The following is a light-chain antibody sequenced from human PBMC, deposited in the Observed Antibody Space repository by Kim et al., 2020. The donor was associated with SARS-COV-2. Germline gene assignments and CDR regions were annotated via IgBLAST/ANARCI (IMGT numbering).Light chain of an antibody. CDR3: SSYTSGSTYV. Sequence: LSQPASVSGSPGQSITISCTGTSSDVGGYNYVSWYQQHPGKAPKLMIYDVSKRPSGVSDRFSGSKSGNTASLTISGLQAEDEADYYCSSYTSGSTYVFGTGTKVTVL. CDR2: DVS. V-gene: IGLV2-14*03. J-gene: IGLJ1*01. CDR1: SSDVGGYNY.